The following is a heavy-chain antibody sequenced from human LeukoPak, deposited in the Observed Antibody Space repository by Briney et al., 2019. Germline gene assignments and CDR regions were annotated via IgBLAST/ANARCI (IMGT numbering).Heavy chain of an antibody. V-gene: IGHV4-38-2*02. J-gene: IGHJ4*02. CDR3: ARPRGRLPPTTCSTSCLSFYFDY. CDR2: IFHTGST. Sequence: PSETLSLTCTVSGDSISSGNYWGWLRQPPGKGLEWIGSIFHTGSTYFNLSLKSRVTISVDTSKNQFSLRLSSVTAADTAVYYCARPRGRLPPTTCSTSCLSFYFDYWGQGTLVTVSS. CDR1: GDSISSGNY. D-gene: IGHD2-2*01.